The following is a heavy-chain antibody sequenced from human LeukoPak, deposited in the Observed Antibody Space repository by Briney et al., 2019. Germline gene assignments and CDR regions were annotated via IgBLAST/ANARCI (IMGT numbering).Heavy chain of an antibody. V-gene: IGHV4-34*01. CDR2: INHSGST. CDR1: GGSFSGYY. CDR3: ASKLRSGGHWPLVY. D-gene: IGHD1-1*01. Sequence: PSETLSLTCAVYGGSFSGYYWSWIRQPPGKGLEWIGEINHSGSTNYNPSLKSRVTISVDTSKNQFSLKLSSVTAADTAVYYCASKLRSGGHWPLVYWGQGTLVTVSS. J-gene: IGHJ4*02.